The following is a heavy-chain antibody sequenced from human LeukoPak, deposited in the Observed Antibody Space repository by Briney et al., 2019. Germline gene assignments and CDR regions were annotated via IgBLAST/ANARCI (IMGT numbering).Heavy chain of an antibody. D-gene: IGHD1-1*01. Sequence: PSETLSFTCTVSGGSISSSSYYWGWIRQPPGKRLEWIGSIYYSGSTYYNPSLKSRVTISVDTSKNQFSLKLSSVTAADTAVYYCARRAPYARGTFDYWGQGTLVTVSS. CDR1: GGSISSSSYY. CDR2: IYYSGST. CDR3: ARRAPYARGTFDY. V-gene: IGHV4-39*01. J-gene: IGHJ4*02.